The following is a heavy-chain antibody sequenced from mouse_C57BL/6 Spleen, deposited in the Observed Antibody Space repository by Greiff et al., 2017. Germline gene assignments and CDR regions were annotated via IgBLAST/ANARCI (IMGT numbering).Heavy chain of an antibody. D-gene: IGHD6-1*01. V-gene: IGHV5-16*01. CDR3: ARVSPGYFDY. CDR1: GFTFSDYY. CDR2: INYDGSST. Sequence: EVKLVESEGGLVQPGSSMKLSCTASGFTFSDYYMAWVRQVPEKGLEWVANINYDGSSTYYLDSLKSRFIISRDNAKNILYLQMSSLKSEDTATYYCARVSPGYFDYWGQGTTLTVSS. J-gene: IGHJ2*01.